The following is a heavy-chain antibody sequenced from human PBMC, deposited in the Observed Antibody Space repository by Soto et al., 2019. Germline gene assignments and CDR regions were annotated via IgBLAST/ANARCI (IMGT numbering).Heavy chain of an antibody. CDR1: GFTFSYYA. CDR3: AREPGGYPLSIFNI. Sequence: PGGSLRLSCAASGFTFSYYAMHWVRQAPGKGLEWMAVISDNGNTKYLADSVKGRFTISRDTSKNTLYLQMSSLRVEDTAVYYCAREPGGYPLSIFNIWGQGTRVTVSS. J-gene: IGHJ3*02. D-gene: IGHD2-8*02. V-gene: IGHV3-30-3*01. CDR2: ISDNGNTK.